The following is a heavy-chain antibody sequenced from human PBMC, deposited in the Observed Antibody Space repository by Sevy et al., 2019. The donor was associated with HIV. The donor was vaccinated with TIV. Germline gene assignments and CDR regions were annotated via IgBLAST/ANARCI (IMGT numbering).Heavy chain of an antibody. Sequence: ASVKVSCKVSGYTFTSYRITWVRQAPGQGLESMGWISPHNGDTKYAQKFQGRVTMITDTSTNTAYMELRSLGSDDTAIYYWARAYCSGGRCYSLAYWGQGTLVTVSS. CDR2: ISPHNGDT. CDR1: GYTFTSYR. CDR3: ARAYCSGGRCYSLAY. D-gene: IGHD2-15*01. V-gene: IGHV1-18*01. J-gene: IGHJ4*02.